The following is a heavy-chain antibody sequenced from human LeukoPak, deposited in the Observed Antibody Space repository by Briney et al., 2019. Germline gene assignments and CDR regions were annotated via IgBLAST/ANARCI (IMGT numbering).Heavy chain of an antibody. J-gene: IGHJ6*03. V-gene: IGHV3-23*01. CDR2: ISASGHYI. CDR1: GFTFRSFA. D-gene: IGHD2-2*01. CDR3: ARDGSWGDYQFYFYMDV. Sequence: GGSLRLSCEASGFTFRSFAMSWARQAPGKGLEWLSGISASGHYIYQADSVKGRFTIPRDNSKNTLYIEINSLRVEDTAVYYCARDGSWGDYQFYFYMDVWGKGTRVTVSS.